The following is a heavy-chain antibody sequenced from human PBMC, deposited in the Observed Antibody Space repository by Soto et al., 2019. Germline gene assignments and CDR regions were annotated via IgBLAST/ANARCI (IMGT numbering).Heavy chain of an antibody. J-gene: IGHJ6*02. Sequence: GGSLRLSCGVSGFTFSSYAMHWVRQAPGKGLEWVAVISYDGSNKYYADSVKGRFTISRDNSKNTLYLQKNSLRAEDTAVYYCARDSGFKMELRNYYGMDVWGQGTTVTVSS. D-gene: IGHD1-7*01. V-gene: IGHV3-30-3*01. CDR3: ARDSGFKMELRNYYGMDV. CDR1: GFTFSSYA. CDR2: ISYDGSNK.